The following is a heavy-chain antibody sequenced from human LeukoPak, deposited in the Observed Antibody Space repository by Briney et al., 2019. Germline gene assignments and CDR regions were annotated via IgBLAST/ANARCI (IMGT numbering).Heavy chain of an antibody. CDR1: GFTFSSYA. J-gene: IGHJ4*02. CDR2: ISGSGGST. D-gene: IGHD3-3*01. V-gene: IGHV3-23*01. CDR3: AKDTRIDFWSGYYNY. Sequence: GGSLRLSCAASGFTFSSYAMSWVRQAPGKGLEWVSAISGSGGSTYYADSVKGRFTISRDNSKNTLYLQMNSLRAEDTAVYYCAKDTRIDFWSGYYNYWSQGTLVTVSP.